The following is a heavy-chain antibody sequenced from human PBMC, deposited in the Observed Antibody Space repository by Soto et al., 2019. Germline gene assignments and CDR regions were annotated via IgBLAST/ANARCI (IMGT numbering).Heavy chain of an antibody. J-gene: IGHJ5*02. CDR2: IDWDDDK. CDR3: ARQVGYSKGNWFDP. CDR1: GFSLSTSGMR. V-gene: IGHV2-70*04. D-gene: IGHD6-13*01. Sequence: SGPTLVNPTQTLTLTCTFSGFSLSTSGMRVSWIRQPPGKALEWLARIDWDDDKFYSTPLKTRLTISKDTSKNQVVLTMTNMDPVDTATYYCARQVGYSKGNWFDPWGQGTLVTVSS.